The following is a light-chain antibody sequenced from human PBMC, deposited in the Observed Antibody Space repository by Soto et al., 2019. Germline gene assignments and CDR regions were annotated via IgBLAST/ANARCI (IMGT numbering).Light chain of an antibody. CDR3: QQYYSTPLT. V-gene: IGKV4-1*01. Sequence: DIVMTQSPDSLAVSLGERATINCKSSQSVLYSSNNKNYLAWYQQKPGQPPKLLIYWASTRESGVPDRFSGSGSWTDFTLTISSLQAEDVAVYYCQQYYSTPLTSGGGTKVEIK. J-gene: IGKJ4*01. CDR2: WAS. CDR1: QSVLYSSNNKNY.